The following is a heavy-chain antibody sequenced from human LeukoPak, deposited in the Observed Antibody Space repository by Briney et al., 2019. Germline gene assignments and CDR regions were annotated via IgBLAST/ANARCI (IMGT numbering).Heavy chain of an antibody. V-gene: IGHV3-23*01. CDR2: FSGSGGST. CDR1: GFTFSSYA. Sequence: GGSLRLSCAVSGFTFSSYAMSWVRQAPGKGLEWVSAFSGSGGSTYYADSVKGRFTISKDNYKKPMYLQMNSLRAEDTAVYYCALLDYGGNSGDAFNIWGQGTRVTVSS. CDR3: ALLDYGGNSGDAFNI. D-gene: IGHD4-23*01. J-gene: IGHJ3*02.